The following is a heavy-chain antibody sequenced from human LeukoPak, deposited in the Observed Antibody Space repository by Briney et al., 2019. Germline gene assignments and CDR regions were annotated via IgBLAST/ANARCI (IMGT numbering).Heavy chain of an antibody. Sequence: SVKVSCKASGFTFTSSAMQWVRQARGQRLEWIGWIVVGSGNTNYAQKFQERVTITRDMSTSTAYMELSSLRSEDTAVYYCARHGLAGCIGGRCFTSFHFYGMDVWGQGTTVTVSS. CDR1: GFTFTSSA. CDR3: ARHGLAGCIGGRCFTSFHFYGMDV. CDR2: IVVGSGNT. V-gene: IGHV1-58*02. D-gene: IGHD2-15*01. J-gene: IGHJ6*02.